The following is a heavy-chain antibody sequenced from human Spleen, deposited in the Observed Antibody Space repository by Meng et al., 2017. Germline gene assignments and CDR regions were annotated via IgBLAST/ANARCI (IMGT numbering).Heavy chain of an antibody. J-gene: IGHJ4*01. D-gene: IGHD3-9*01. V-gene: IGHV4-59*01. CDR1: VFTFSNAY. Sequence: GSLRLSCEGSVFTFSNAYMTWVRQVPGNGLEWIGYIYYSGSTNYNPSLKSRVTISVDTSKNQFSLKLSSVTAADTAVYYCAGLFYYCDYWGHGPLFTVSS. CDR2: IYYSGST. CDR3: AGLFYYCDY.